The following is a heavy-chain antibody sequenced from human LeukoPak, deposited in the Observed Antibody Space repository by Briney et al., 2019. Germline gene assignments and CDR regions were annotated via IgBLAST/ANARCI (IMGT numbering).Heavy chain of an antibody. V-gene: IGHV1-18*01. CDR3: ARDGFYDILTGYQSYGMDV. J-gene: IGHJ6*02. D-gene: IGHD3-9*01. CDR1: GYTFTSYG. CDR2: ISAYNGNT. Sequence: ASVKVSCKASGYTFTSYGISWVRQAPGQGLEWMGWISAYNGNTNYAQKLRGRVTMTTDTSTSTVYMELSSLRSEDTAVYYCARDGFYDILTGYQSYGMDVWGQGTTVTVSS.